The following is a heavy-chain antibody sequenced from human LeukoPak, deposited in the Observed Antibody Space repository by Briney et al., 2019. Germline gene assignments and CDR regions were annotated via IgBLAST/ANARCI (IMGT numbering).Heavy chain of an antibody. Sequence: GGSLRLSCAASEFTFNTYGMHWVRQAPGKGLEWVALISYDGSKKYYADSVKGRFTISRDNSKNSLYLQMNSLRTEDTALYYCAKERGYCSSTSCFRAFDYWGQGTLVTVSS. J-gene: IGHJ4*02. CDR3: AKERGYCSSTSCFRAFDY. D-gene: IGHD2-2*01. V-gene: IGHV3-30*18. CDR1: EFTFNTYG. CDR2: ISYDGSKK.